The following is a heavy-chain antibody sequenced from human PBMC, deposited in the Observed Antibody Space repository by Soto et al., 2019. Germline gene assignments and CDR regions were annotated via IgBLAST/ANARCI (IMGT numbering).Heavy chain of an antibody. CDR1: GYSFTDYH. D-gene: IGHD2-8*01. CDR3: ARCDSPDCSNGVCSFFYNHDMDV. J-gene: IGHJ6*02. Sequence: ASVKVSCKASGYSFTDYHIHWVRQAPGQGLEWLGRINPKSGGTSTAQKFQGWVTMTTDTSISTASMELTRLTSDDTAIYYCARCDSPDCSNGVCSFFYNHDMDVWGQGTTVTVSS. CDR2: INPKSGGT. V-gene: IGHV1-2*04.